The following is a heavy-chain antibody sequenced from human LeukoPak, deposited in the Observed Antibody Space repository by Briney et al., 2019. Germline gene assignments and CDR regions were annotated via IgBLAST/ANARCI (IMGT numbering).Heavy chain of an antibody. CDR1: GFSFNTYS. J-gene: IGHJ4*02. V-gene: IGHV3-21*01. Sequence: GGSLSLSCAASGFSFNTYSFNWLRQAPGKGLEWVSSISSTSKYIFYADSVRGRLTISRDNAKNSLYLQMNSLTAEDTAVYYCARDNTYCSGSRCYDRFDYWGQGTLVTVSS. CDR2: ISSTSKYI. CDR3: ARDNTYCSGSRCYDRFDY. D-gene: IGHD2-15*01.